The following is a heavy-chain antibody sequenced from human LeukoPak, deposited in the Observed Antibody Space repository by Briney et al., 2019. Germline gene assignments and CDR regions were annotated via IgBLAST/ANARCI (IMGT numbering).Heavy chain of an antibody. D-gene: IGHD2/OR15-2a*01. CDR2: FDPEDGES. CDR3: ATGHCNTSSCYYYYMDV. V-gene: IGHV1-24*01. CDR1: GYTLRELS. Sequence: ASVKVSCKVSGYTLRELSMHWVRQAPAKGLQWMGVFDPEDGESIIAQKFQGRLTMTEDTSTDTAYMELSSLTSEDTAMYYCATGHCNTSSCYYYYMDVWGKGTTATVSS. J-gene: IGHJ6*03.